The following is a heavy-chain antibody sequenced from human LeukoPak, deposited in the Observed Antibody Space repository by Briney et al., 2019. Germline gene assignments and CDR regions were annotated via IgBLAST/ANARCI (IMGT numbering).Heavy chain of an antibody. CDR1: GFTFSRYW. CDR3: ARQRYSDY. Sequence: GGSLRLSCAASGFTFSRYWMTWVRQAPGKGLEWVANIKEDGSENSYVESVKGRFTIPRDNAKNSMYLQLNSVRAEDTAVYFCARQRYSDYWGQGTLVTVSS. V-gene: IGHV3-7*01. D-gene: IGHD1-1*01. CDR2: IKEDGSEN. J-gene: IGHJ4*02.